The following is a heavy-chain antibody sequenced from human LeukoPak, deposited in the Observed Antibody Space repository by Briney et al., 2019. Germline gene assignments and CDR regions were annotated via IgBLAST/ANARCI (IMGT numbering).Heavy chain of an antibody. D-gene: IGHD1-26*01. Sequence: PSETLSLTCTVSGGSISSYHWSWMRQPPGKGLEWIGYVHYSGSTNYNPSLKSRVTISVDTSKNQFSLKLTSVTAADTAVYYCASKTPRVGAIDYWGQGTLVTVSA. CDR2: VHYSGST. CDR1: GGSISSYH. V-gene: IGHV4-59*01. CDR3: ASKTPRVGAIDY. J-gene: IGHJ4*02.